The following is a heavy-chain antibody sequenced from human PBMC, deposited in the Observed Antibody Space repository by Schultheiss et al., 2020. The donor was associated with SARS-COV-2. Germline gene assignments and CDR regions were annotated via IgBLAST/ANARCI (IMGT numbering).Heavy chain of an antibody. CDR1: GGSISSGDYY. CDR2: IYYSGST. CDR3: ARRRGWFDP. J-gene: IGHJ5*02. Sequence: SQTLSLTCTVSGGSISSGDYYWSWIRQPPGKGLEWIGYIYYSGSTYYNPSLKSRVTISVDTSNNQFSLTLTSVTATDTAVYYCARRRGWFDPWGQGTLVTVAS. V-gene: IGHV4-30-4*01.